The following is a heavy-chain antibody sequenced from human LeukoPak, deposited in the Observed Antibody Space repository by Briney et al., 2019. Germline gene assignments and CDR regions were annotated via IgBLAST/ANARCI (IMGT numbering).Heavy chain of an antibody. CDR2: IYTSGST. J-gene: IGHJ4*02. Sequence: SETLSLTCTVSGGSISSGSYYWSWIRQPAGKGLEWIGRIYTSGSTNYNPSLKSRVTISVDTSKNQFSLKLSSVTAADTAVYYCAKGAWYSSSYGYWGQGTLVTVSS. CDR1: GGSISSGSYY. CDR3: AKGAWYSSSYGY. D-gene: IGHD6-13*01. V-gene: IGHV4-61*02.